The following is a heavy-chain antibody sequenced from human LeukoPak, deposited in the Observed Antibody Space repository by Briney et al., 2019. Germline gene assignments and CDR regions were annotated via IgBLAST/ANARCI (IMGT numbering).Heavy chain of an antibody. Sequence: GGSLRLSCTASGFTFGDYAMSWVRQAPGKGLEWVGFIRSKAYGGTTEYAASVKGRFTISRDDSKSIAYLQMDSLKTEDTAVYYCTRDQRGLLWFGELLYGMDVWGQGTTVTVSS. CDR3: TRDQRGLLWFGELLYGMDV. J-gene: IGHJ6*02. CDR2: IRSKAYGGTT. V-gene: IGHV3-49*04. D-gene: IGHD3-10*01. CDR1: GFTFGDYA.